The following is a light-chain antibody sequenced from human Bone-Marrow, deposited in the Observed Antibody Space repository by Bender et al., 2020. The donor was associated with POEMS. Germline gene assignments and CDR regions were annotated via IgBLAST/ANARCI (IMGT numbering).Light chain of an antibody. CDR3: QVWDSSSNHPVI. J-gene: IGLJ2*01. V-gene: IGLV3-21*02. CDR1: NIGSKN. CDR2: DDS. Sequence: SYVLSQPLSVSVAPGQTARFTCGGKNIGSKNVHWYQQKPGQAPVLAVYDDSVRPSGSPERLSGSNSGNMATLTISRVEAGDEADYYCQVWDSSSNHPVIFGGGTKLTVL.